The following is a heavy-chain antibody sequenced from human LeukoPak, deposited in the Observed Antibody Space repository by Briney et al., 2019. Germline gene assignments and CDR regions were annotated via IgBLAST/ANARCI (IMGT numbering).Heavy chain of an antibody. D-gene: IGHD5-18*01. CDR1: GGSFSGYY. J-gene: IGHJ4*02. Sequence: PSETLSLTCAVYGGSFSGYYWSWIRQPPGKGLEWIGEINHSGSTNYNPSLKSRVTISVDTSKNQFSLKLSSVTAADTAVYYCARRAIAGYLYDYWGQGTLVTVSS. V-gene: IGHV4-34*01. CDR3: ARRAIAGYLYDY. CDR2: INHSGST.